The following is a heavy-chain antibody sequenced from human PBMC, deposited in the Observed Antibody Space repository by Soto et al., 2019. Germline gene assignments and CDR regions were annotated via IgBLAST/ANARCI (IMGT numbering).Heavy chain of an antibody. CDR2: IWNDGTNK. D-gene: IGHD1-7*01. CDR3: ARDNWNYVSAFDI. J-gene: IGHJ3*02. CDR1: GYTFTSYA. V-gene: IGHV3-33*01. Sequence: SCKASGYTFTSYAMHWVRQAPGKGLEWVAVIWNDGTNKYYADSVKGRFTISRDNSKTTLYLQMNSLRAEDTAVYYCARDNWNYVSAFDIWGQGTMVTVSS.